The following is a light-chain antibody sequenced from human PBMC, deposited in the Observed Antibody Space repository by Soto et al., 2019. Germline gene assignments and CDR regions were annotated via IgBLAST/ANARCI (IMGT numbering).Light chain of an antibody. J-gene: IGKJ4*01. CDR1: QTVRTNY. CDR3: QQYSDSPLT. Sequence: EIVLTQSPGTLSLSPGERATLSCRASQTVRTNYLAWFQHKPGQAPRLLIYGASSRATGIPDRFSGSGSGTYFTLTISRLEHEYFAVYFWQQYSDSPLTFGEGTKVEIK. V-gene: IGKV3-20*01. CDR2: GAS.